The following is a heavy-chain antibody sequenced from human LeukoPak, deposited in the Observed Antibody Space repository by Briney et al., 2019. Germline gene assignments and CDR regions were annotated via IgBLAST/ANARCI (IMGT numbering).Heavy chain of an antibody. J-gene: IGHJ6*03. Sequence: SETLSLTCTVSGGSISSYYWSWIRRPPGKGLEWIGYIYYSGSTNYNPSLKSRVTISVDTSKNQFSLKPSSVTAADTAVYYCARTVNGDYYYYYMDVWGKGTTVTVSS. CDR1: GGSISSYY. D-gene: IGHD4-11*01. CDR2: IYYSGST. CDR3: ARTVNGDYYYYYMDV. V-gene: IGHV4-59*01.